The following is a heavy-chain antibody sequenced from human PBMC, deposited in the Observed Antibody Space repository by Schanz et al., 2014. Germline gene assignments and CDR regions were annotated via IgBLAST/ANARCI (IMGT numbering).Heavy chain of an antibody. CDR2: ISYDGSFK. Sequence: QVQLVESGGGLVKPGGSLRLSCAASGFIFSDYYMAWIRQAPGKGLEWVAVISYDGSFKNYADSVRGRITMSRDNSKNTMYLQINNLRADDTAVYYCARELPGVVAFDFWGQGTMVTVSS. J-gene: IGHJ3*01. CDR3: ARELPGVVAFDF. CDR1: GFIFSDYY. V-gene: IGHV3-33*08. D-gene: IGHD7-27*01.